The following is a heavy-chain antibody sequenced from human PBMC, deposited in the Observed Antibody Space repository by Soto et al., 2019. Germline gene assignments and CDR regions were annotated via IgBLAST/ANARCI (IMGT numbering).Heavy chain of an antibody. Sequence: QVQLQESGPGLVKPSETLSLTCTVSGGSVSSGSYYWSWIRQPPGKGLEWIGYIYYSGSTNYNPSLKKRVTISVDTSKNQFSLKLSSVTAADTAVYYCARAHSSSWTFDYWGQGTLVTVSS. J-gene: IGHJ4*02. CDR2: IYYSGST. CDR3: ARAHSSSWTFDY. CDR1: GGSVSSGSYY. V-gene: IGHV4-61*01. D-gene: IGHD6-13*01.